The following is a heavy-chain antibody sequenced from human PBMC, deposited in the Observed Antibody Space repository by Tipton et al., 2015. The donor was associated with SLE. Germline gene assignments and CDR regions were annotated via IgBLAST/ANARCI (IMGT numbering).Heavy chain of an antibody. CDR2: IYYSGSA. D-gene: IGHD3-22*01. Sequence: TLSLTCSVSGGSISSCINCWGWIRQPPGKGLEWIGSIYYSGSAYYNPSLKSRVTMSIDTSKSQFSLRLSSVTAADTAVYYCARGYYFYDRRQEEYFQYWGQGTLVTVSS. CDR1: GGSISSCINC. CDR3: ARGYYFYDRRQEEYFQY. V-gene: IGHV4-39*01. J-gene: IGHJ1*01.